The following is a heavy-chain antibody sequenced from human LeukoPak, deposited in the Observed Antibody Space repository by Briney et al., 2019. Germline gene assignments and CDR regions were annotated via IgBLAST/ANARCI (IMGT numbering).Heavy chain of an antibody. J-gene: IGHJ4*02. V-gene: IGHV3-23*01. Sequence: PGGSLRLSCAASGFTFSSYAMSWVRQAPGKGLEWVSAISGSGGSTFYADSVKGRFTISRDNSKDTLYLQMNSLRAEDTAVYYCAKHAETSLIVVVITRPFDYWGQGTLVTVSS. D-gene: IGHD3-22*01. CDR1: GFTFSSYA. CDR2: ISGSGGST. CDR3: AKHAETSLIVVVITRPFDY.